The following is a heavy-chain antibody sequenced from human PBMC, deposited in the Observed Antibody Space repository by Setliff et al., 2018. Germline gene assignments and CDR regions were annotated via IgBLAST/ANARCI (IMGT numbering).Heavy chain of an antibody. Sequence: PSETLSPTCTVSGGSMSSGPNYWSWIRQPAGRGLEWVGRVYSSVYSSGITSYNPSLKSRVTISMDTSKNQFSLGLTSVTAADTAVYYCARESAGDESVRHLYYTDVWGRGTTVTVSS. CDR3: ARESAGDESVRHLYYTDV. CDR1: GGSMSSGPNY. J-gene: IGHJ6*03. V-gene: IGHV4-61*02. CDR2: VYSSVYSSGIT. D-gene: IGHD1-1*01.